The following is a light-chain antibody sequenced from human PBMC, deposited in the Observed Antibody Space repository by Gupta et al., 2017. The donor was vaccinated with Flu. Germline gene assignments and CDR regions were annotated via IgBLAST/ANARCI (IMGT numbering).Light chain of an antibody. CDR2: WAS. CDR3: QQYYSTPYT. J-gene: IGKJ2*01. V-gene: IGKV4-1*01. CDR1: QSVLYSSDNKNY. Sequence: DIVMTQSLDSLAVSLGARATINCKSSQSVLYSSDNKNYLLWYQQKPGQPPKLLIHWASTRESGVPDRFSGSGSGTDFTLTISNRQAEDVAVYFCQQYYSTPYTFGRGTKLEIK.